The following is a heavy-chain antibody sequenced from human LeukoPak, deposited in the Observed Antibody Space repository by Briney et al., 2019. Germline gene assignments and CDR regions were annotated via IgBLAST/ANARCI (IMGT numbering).Heavy chain of an antibody. D-gene: IGHD5-12*01. Sequence: GGSLRLSCAASGFVLSDYGMHWVRQAPGKGLEWVEFVRNDGSNEYYVGSVKGRFTISRDKSKNTLYLQMNSLRAEDTAVYSCAKESDSGYHSEGPKNWGLGTLVTVSS. CDR3: AKESDSGYHSEGPKN. CDR2: VRNDGSNE. V-gene: IGHV3-30*02. J-gene: IGHJ4*02. CDR1: GFVLSDYG.